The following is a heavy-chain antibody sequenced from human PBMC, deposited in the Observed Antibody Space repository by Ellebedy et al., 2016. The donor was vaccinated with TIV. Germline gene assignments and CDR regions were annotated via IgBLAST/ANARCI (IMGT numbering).Heavy chain of an antibody. J-gene: IGHJ4*02. V-gene: IGHV3-74*01. CDR3: TRVSATVMTN. CDR1: GFTFRTYW. D-gene: IGHD5-12*01. CDR2: INSDGSSA. Sequence: PGGSLRLSCVGSGFTFRTYWMNWVRHVPGKGLEWVSRINSDGSSARYADSVKGRFTIYRDNAKSTLYLQMNSVRAEDTALYYCTRVSATVMTNWGQGTLVTVSS.